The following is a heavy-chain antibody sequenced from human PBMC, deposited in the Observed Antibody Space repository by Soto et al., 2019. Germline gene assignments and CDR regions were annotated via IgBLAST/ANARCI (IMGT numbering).Heavy chain of an antibody. J-gene: IGHJ3*02. CDR2: IIPIFGTA. D-gene: IGHD6-13*01. CDR3: ARGLGSSWYKGEDAFDI. CDR1: GGTFSGYA. Sequence: PRASVKVSCKASGGTFSGYAISWVRQAPRQGLEWMGGIIPIFGTANYAQKFQGRVTITADKSTSTAYMELSSLRSEDTAVYYCARGLGSSWYKGEDAFDIWGQGTMVTVSS. V-gene: IGHV1-69*06.